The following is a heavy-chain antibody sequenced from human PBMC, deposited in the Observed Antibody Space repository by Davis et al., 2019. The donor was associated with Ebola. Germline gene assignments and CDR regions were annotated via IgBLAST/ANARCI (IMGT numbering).Heavy chain of an antibody. Sequence: GSLRLSCIVSGDSISPYYWTWIRQFPGARLEWIGCIHPGGTTSYNPSLMSRVTISVDTSKNQISLKLTSVNPADTGTYYCARGFGNDWYLGYWGQGTLVTVSS. CDR1: GDSISPYY. V-gene: IGHV4-59*01. CDR2: IHPGGTT. D-gene: IGHD1-1*01. CDR3: ARGFGNDWYLGY. J-gene: IGHJ4*02.